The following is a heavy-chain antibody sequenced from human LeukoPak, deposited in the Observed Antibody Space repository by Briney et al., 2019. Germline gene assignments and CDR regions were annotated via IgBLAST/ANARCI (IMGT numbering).Heavy chain of an antibody. V-gene: IGHV1-69*01. CDR2: IIPIFGTA. Sequence: SVKVSCKASGGTFSSYAISWVRQAPGQGLEWMGGIIPIFGTANYAQKFQGRVTITADESTSTAYMELSSLRSEDTAVYYCARDHAREYYYGSGSYYYYYYYMDVWGKGTTVTISS. CDR1: GGTFSSYA. CDR3: ARDHAREYYYGSGSYYYYYYYMDV. D-gene: IGHD3-10*01. J-gene: IGHJ6*03.